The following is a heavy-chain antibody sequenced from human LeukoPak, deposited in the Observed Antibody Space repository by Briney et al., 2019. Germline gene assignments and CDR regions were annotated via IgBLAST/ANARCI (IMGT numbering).Heavy chain of an antibody. CDR2: INHSGST. D-gene: IGHD4-17*01. CDR1: GGSFSGYY. Sequence: PSETLSLTCAVYGGSFSGYYWSWIRQPPGKGLEWIGEINHSGSTNYNPSLKSRVTISVDTSKNQFSLKLSSVTAADTAVYYFSRMERYGDYLRLFHPWGQGTLVTVSS. J-gene: IGHJ5*02. CDR3: SRMERYGDYLRLFHP. V-gene: IGHV4-34*01.